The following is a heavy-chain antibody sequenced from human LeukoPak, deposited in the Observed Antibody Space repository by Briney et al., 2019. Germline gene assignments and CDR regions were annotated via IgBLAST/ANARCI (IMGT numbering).Heavy chain of an antibody. D-gene: IGHD2-2*02. J-gene: IGHJ4*02. Sequence: GGSLRLSCAASGFTFSSYWMSWVRQAPGKGLEWVANIKQDGSEKYYVDSVKGRFTISRDNAKNSLYLQMNSLRAEDTAVYYCARDLSDIVVVPAATPFDYWGQGTLVTVSS. CDR2: IKQDGSEK. V-gene: IGHV3-7*01. CDR1: GFTFSSYW. CDR3: ARDLSDIVVVPAATPFDY.